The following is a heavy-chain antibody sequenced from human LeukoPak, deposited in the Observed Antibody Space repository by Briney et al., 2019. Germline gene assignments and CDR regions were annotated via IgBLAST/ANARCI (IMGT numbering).Heavy chain of an antibody. V-gene: IGHV1-46*01. Sequence: ASVKVSCKASGYTFTSYYMHWVRQAPGQGLEWMGIINPSGGSTSYAQKFQGRVTITADESTSTAYMELSSLRSEDTAAYYCARVSSGLVTQEPFDYWGQGTLVTVSS. J-gene: IGHJ4*02. CDR1: GYTFTSYY. D-gene: IGHD6-19*01. CDR2: INPSGGST. CDR3: ARVSSGLVTQEPFDY.